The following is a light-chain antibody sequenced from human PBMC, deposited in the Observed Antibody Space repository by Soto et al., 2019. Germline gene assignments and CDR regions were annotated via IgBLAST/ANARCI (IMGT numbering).Light chain of an antibody. CDR1: SSDIGSSDY. V-gene: IGLV2-14*01. J-gene: IGLJ2*01. CDR2: EVN. Sequence: QSALTQPASVSGSPGQSITISCTGTSSDIGSSDYVSWYQRHPGKAPKLMIYEVNNRPSGVSNRFSGSKSDNTASLTISGLQAEDEADYYCSSYTSSSTDVLFGGGTKLTVL. CDR3: SSYTSSSTDVL.